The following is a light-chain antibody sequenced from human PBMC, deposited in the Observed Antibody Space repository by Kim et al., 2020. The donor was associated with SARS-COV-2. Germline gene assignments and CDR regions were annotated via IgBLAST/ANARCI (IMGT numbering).Light chain of an antibody. CDR2: DAS. J-gene: IGKJ4*01. CDR1: QSVSSY. Sequence: EIVLTQSPATLSLSPGERATLSCRASQSVSSYLAWYQQKPGQAPRLLIYDASNRATGIPARFSGSGYGIDFTLTISSLEPEDFAVYYCQQRSNWPRTFGGGTKVDIK. V-gene: IGKV3-11*01. CDR3: QQRSNWPRT.